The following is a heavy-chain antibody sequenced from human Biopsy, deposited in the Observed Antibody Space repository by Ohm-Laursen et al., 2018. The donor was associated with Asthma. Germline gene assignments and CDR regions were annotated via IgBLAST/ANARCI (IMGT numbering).Heavy chain of an antibody. J-gene: IGHJ1*01. D-gene: IGHD3-3*02. CDR3: ARTFHFWSPYHAEHYQL. CDR1: GFTFGDYW. Sequence: GSLRLPCSAPGFTFGDYWMSWVRQVPGKGLEWVANIKHDGTEKNHVDSLKGRFTISRDNAKNSLYLQMNSLRAEDTAVYYCARTFHFWSPYHAEHYQLWGQGTLVTVSS. CDR2: IKHDGTEK. V-gene: IGHV3-7*01.